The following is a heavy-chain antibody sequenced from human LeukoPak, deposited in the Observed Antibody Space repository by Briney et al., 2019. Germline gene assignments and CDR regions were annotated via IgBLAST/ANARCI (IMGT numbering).Heavy chain of an antibody. Sequence: SETLSLTCTLSGGSISTYYWSWIRQPPGKGLEWIGYIYHSGSTNYNPSLKSRVTISVDTSKNQFSLKLSSVTAADTAVYYCARGGGYASPIGYWGQGALVTVS. D-gene: IGHD5-12*01. CDR2: IYHSGST. CDR3: ARGGGYASPIGY. CDR1: GGSISTYY. V-gene: IGHV4-59*01. J-gene: IGHJ4*02.